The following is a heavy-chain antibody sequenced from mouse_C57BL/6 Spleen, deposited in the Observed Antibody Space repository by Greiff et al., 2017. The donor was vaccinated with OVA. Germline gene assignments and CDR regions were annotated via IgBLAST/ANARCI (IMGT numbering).Heavy chain of an antibody. Sequence: EVQRVESGGGLVQPGGSLSLSCAASGFTFTDYYLSWVRQPPGKALEWLGFIRNKANGYTTEFSASVKGRFTISRDNSHSILYLQMNALRAEDSATYYCARVPNWDVNWSFDVWGTGTTVTVSS. J-gene: IGHJ1*03. CDR3: ARVPNWDVNWSFDV. CDR2: IRNKANGYTT. V-gene: IGHV7-3*01. CDR1: GFTFTDYY. D-gene: IGHD4-1*01.